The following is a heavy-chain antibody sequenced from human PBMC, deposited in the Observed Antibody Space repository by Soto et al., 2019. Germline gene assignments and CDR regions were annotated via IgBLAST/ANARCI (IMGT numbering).Heavy chain of an antibody. V-gene: IGHV6-1*01. Sequence: SQTLSLTCVISGDSVSSNSAAWSWIRQSPSRGLEWLGRTYYRSKRYNDYAVSVKSRITINPDTSKNQFSLQLNSVTPEDTAVYYCAREGTMVRGVIINNYYYCYYMDVWGKGTTVTVSS. CDR1: GDSVSSNSAA. CDR2: TYYRSKRYN. D-gene: IGHD3-10*01. CDR3: AREGTMVRGVIINNYYYCYYMDV. J-gene: IGHJ6*03.